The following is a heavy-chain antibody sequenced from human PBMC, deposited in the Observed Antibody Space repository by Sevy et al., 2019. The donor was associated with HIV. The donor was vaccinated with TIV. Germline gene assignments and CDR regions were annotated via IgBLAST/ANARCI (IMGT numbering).Heavy chain of an antibody. CDR1: GYTFTGYY. Sequence: ASVKVSCKASGYTFTGYYMHWVRQAPGQGLEWMGWINPNSGGTNYAQKFQGRVTMTRDRSISTAYMELSRLRSDDTAVYYCARIIAAAGTNWFDPWGQGTLVTVSS. V-gene: IGHV1-2*02. D-gene: IGHD6-13*01. CDR3: ARIIAAAGTNWFDP. J-gene: IGHJ5*02. CDR2: INPNSGGT.